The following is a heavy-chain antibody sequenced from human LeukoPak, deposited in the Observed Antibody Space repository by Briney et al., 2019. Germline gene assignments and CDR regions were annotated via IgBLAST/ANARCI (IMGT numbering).Heavy chain of an antibody. D-gene: IGHD2-2*01. Sequence: SVKVSCKASGGTFSSYAISWVRQAPGQGLEWMGGIIPIFGTANYAQKFQGRVTITTDESTSTAYMELSSLRSEDTAVYYCARQLLSGGYIADAFDIWGQGTMVTVSS. J-gene: IGHJ3*02. V-gene: IGHV1-69*05. CDR2: IIPIFGTA. CDR1: GGTFSSYA. CDR3: ARQLLSGGYIADAFDI.